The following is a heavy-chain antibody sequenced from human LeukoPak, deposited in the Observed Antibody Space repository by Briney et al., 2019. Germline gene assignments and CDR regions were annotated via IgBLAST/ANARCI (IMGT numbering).Heavy chain of an antibody. CDR2: IYTSGST. D-gene: IGHD1-26*01. CDR1: GGSISSYY. CDR3: ARGQVGATIYYYMDV. J-gene: IGHJ6*03. V-gene: IGHV4-4*07. Sequence: SGTLSLTCTVSGGSISSYYWNWIRQPAGKGLEWIGRIYTSGSTNYNPSLKSRVTMSVDTSKNQFSLKLSSVTAADTAVYYCARGQVGATIYYYMDVWGKGTTVTVSS.